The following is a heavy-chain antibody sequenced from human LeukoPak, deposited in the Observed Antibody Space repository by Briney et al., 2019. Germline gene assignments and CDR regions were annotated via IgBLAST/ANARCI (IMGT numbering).Heavy chain of an antibody. D-gene: IGHD5-24*01. CDR3: TTDRGDGDHEDY. CDR1: GFTFSNAW. Sequence: GGSLRLSCAASGFTFSNAWMSWVRQAPGKGLEWVGRIKSKTDGGTTDYAAPVKGRFTISRDDSKNTLYLQMNSLKTEDTAVYYCTTDRGDGDHEDYWGQGTLVTVSS. J-gene: IGHJ4*02. V-gene: IGHV3-15*01. CDR2: IKSKTDGGTT.